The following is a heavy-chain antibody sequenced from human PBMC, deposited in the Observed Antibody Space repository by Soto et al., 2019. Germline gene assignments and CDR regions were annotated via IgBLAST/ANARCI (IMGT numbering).Heavy chain of an antibody. CDR3: AKRRGAGGHFDY. CDR1: GFTFSTYA. J-gene: IGHJ4*02. Sequence: EVELLESGGGLVQPEGSLRLSCAASGFTFSTYAMGWVRQAPGKGLEWVSVVSSGGGTHYADSVKGRFTVSRDNAKNTLSLQMNSLRADDTAVYYGAKRRGAGGHFDYWGQGALVTVSS. D-gene: IGHD2-15*01. V-gene: IGHV3-23*01. CDR2: VSSGGGT.